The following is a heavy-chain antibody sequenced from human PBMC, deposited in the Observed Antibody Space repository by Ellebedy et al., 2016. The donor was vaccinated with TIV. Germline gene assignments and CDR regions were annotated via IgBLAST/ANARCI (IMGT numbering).Heavy chain of an antibody. CDR1: GGSLISGGYS. D-gene: IGHD2-21*01. V-gene: IGHV4-30-2*01. CDR2: VYHSGTY. J-gene: IGHJ6*02. Sequence: SETLSLTXVVSGGSLISGGYSWSWVRQPPGRGLEWLGFVYHSGTYYYNPSLENRVTISADRSKNQFSLKLSSVTAADTAVYYCARVGAGGGDDYWYYYAMDVWGQGTTVTVSS. CDR3: ARVGAGGGDDYWYYYAMDV.